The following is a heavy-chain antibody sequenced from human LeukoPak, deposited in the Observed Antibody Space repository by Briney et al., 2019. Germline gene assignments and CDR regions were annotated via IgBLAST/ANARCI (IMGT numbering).Heavy chain of an antibody. Sequence: GGSLRLSCAASGFTFSNHAMTWVRQAPGKGLEWVSSISGSGGSTFYADSVKGRFTISRDNSKNTLYLQMNSLRADDTAVYHRAKEEGAAAGHSAIDYWGQGTLVTVSS. V-gene: IGHV3-23*01. J-gene: IGHJ4*02. D-gene: IGHD6-13*01. CDR2: ISGSGGST. CDR3: AKEEGAAAGHSAIDY. CDR1: GFTFSNHA.